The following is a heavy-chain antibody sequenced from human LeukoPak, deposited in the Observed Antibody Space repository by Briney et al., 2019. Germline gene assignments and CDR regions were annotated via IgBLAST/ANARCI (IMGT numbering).Heavy chain of an antibody. J-gene: IGHJ4*02. CDR1: RFTFSRYW. V-gene: IGHV3-7*01. D-gene: IGHD3-10*01. Sequence: QPGGSLRLSCAASRFTFSRYWMNWVRQAPGKGLEWVANIKPDGSERYYVDSVEGRFTISRDSVKNSLYLQMTSLTVEDTAVYYCARAKGSYSFDYWGQGTLVTVSS. CDR3: ARAKGSYSFDY. CDR2: IKPDGSER.